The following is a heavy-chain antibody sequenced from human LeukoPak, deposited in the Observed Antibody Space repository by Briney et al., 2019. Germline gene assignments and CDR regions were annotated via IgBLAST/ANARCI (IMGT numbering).Heavy chain of an antibody. V-gene: IGHV3-21*01. CDR3: ARAPRYYFDY. CDR1: GFTFNNYA. J-gene: IGHJ4*02. CDR2: ISSSSYI. Sequence: GGSLRLSCAASGFTFNNYALSWVRQAPGKGLEWVSSISSSSYIYYADSVKGRFTISRDNAKNSLYLQMNSLRAEDTAVYYCARAPRYYFDYWGQGTLVTVSS.